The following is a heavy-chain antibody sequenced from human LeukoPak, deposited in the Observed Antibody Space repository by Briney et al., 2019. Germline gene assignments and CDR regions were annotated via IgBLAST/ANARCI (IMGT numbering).Heavy chain of an antibody. J-gene: IGHJ4*02. D-gene: IGHD3-22*01. CDR2: ISYDGSNK. Sequence: GGSLRLSCAASGFTFSSYGMHWVRQAPGKGLEWVAVISYDGSNKYYADSVKGRFTISRDNSKNTLYLQMNSLRAEDTAVYYCAKDSLSNYYDSSGYFDYWGQGTLVTVSS. CDR1: GFTFSSYG. V-gene: IGHV3-30*18. CDR3: AKDSLSNYYDSSGYFDY.